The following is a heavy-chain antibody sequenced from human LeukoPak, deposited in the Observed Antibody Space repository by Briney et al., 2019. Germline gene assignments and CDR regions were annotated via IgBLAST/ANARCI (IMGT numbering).Heavy chain of an antibody. V-gene: IGHV3-23*01. CDR2: VSDSGDSA. CDR1: GFTFSNYA. CDR3: ATTPSQGY. Sequence: GGSLRLSCAASGFTFSNYAMSWVRQAPGKGLEWVSTVSDSGDSAYYADSVKGRFTISRDNSKNTLYLQMNSLRAEDTAVYYCATTPSQGYWGQGTLVTVSS. J-gene: IGHJ4*02.